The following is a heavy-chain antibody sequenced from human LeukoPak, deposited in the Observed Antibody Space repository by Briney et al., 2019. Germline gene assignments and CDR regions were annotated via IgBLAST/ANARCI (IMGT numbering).Heavy chain of an antibody. D-gene: IGHD6-13*01. Sequence: SETLSLTCTVSGGSIGTYYWSWIRQPPGKGLEWIGYIYYTGSTGCNPSLKSRVTISVDTSKNQFSLKLSSVTAADTAVYYCAREALAAPYPDYWGRGTLVTVSS. CDR1: GGSIGTYY. J-gene: IGHJ4*02. CDR2: IYYTGST. V-gene: IGHV4-59*01. CDR3: AREALAAPYPDY.